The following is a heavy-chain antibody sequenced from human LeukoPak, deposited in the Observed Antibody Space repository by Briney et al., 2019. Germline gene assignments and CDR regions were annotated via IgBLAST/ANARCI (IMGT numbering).Heavy chain of an antibody. D-gene: IGHD3-10*01. CDR1: GGSFSGYY. Sequence: SETLSLTCAVYGGSFSGYYWSWIRQPAGKGLEWIGRIYTSGSTNYNPSLKSRVTMSVDTSKNQFSLKLSSVTAADTAVYYCARDTYYYGSGSYYDYWGQGTLVTVSS. J-gene: IGHJ4*02. V-gene: IGHV4-4*07. CDR3: ARDTYYYGSGSYYDY. CDR2: IYTSGST.